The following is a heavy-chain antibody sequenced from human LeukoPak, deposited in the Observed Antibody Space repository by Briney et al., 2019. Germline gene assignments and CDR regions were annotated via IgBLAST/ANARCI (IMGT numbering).Heavy chain of an antibody. CDR1: GFTFSSYW. CDR2: INLDGSEK. J-gene: IGHJ4*02. D-gene: IGHD1/OR15-1a*01. V-gene: IGHV3-7*01. CDR3: AREETRGLFDS. Sequence: GGSLRLSCAASGFTFSSYWMSWVRQAPGKGLEWVADINLDGSEKYYVDSVKGRFTISRDNAKNSLNLHMNSLRAEDTAVYYCAREETRGLFDSWGQGTLVTVSS.